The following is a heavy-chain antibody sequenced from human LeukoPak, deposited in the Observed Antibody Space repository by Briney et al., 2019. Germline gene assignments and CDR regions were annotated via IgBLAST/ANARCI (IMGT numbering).Heavy chain of an antibody. D-gene: IGHD5-24*01. V-gene: IGHV1-2*02. CDR1: GYTFTGYY. Sequence: EASVKVSCTASGYTFTGYYMHWVRQAPGQGLEWMGWINPNSGGTNYARKLQGRVTMTTDTSTSTAYMELRSLRSDDTAVYYCARGGDGYKATWWGQGTLVTVSS. CDR2: INPNSGGT. CDR3: ARGGDGYKATW. J-gene: IGHJ4*02.